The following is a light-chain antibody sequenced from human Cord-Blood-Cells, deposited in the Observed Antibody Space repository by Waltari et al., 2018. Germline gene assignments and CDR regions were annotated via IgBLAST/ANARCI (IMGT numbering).Light chain of an antibody. V-gene: IGLV2-11*01. CDR3: CSYAGSYTYV. CDR1: SSDGGGYNY. Sequence: QSALTQPRSVSGSPGQSVTISCPGTSSDGGGYNYVAWYQQHPGKAPKLMIYDVSKRPSGVPDRFSGSKSGNTASLTISGLQAEDEADYYCCSYAGSYTYVFGTGTKVTVL. CDR2: DVS. J-gene: IGLJ1*01.